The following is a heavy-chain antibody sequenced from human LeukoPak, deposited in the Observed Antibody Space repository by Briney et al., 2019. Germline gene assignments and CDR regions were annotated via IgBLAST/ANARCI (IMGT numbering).Heavy chain of an antibody. CDR1: GYTFTSYY. J-gene: IGHJ3*02. CDR3: ARGRGVVVPAAPTGDPFDI. D-gene: IGHD2-2*01. Sequence: ASVKVSCKASGYTFTSYYMHWVRQAPGQGLEWMGIINPSGGSTSYAQKFQGRVTMTRDTSTSTVYMELSSLTSEDTAVYYCARGRGVVVPAAPTGDPFDIWGQGTMVTISS. CDR2: INPSGGST. V-gene: IGHV1-46*01.